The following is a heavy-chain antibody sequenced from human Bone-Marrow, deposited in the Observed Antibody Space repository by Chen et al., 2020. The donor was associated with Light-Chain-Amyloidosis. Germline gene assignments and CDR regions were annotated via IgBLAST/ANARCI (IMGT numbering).Heavy chain of an antibody. J-gene: IGHJ6*03. D-gene: IGHD3-10*01. V-gene: IGHV4-34*01. CDR3: ARQSYGSDSYFSLDNTYYMDV. CDR2: ISQSGST. Sequence: QVQLQQWGAGLLKPSETLSLTCGVNGGSLRGYYWSWIRQPPGKGLEWIGEISQSGSTYYNPTLRSRVTISLVTSKNQFSLKLSSVTAADTAVYYCARQSYGSDSYFSLDNTYYMDVWGRGTTVTVSS. CDR1: GGSLRGYY.